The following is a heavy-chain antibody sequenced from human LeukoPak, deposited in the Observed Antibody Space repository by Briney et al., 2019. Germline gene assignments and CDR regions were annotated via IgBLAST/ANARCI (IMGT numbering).Heavy chain of an antibody. V-gene: IGHV3-21*01. CDR2: ISSSSSYI. Sequence: PGGSLRLSYAASGFTFSNYVMNWVRQAPGKGLEWVSSISSSSSYIYYADSVKGRFTISRDNAKNSLYLQMNSLRAEDTAVYYCARDTKITIFGVVTHDWFDPWGQGTLVTVSS. J-gene: IGHJ5*02. CDR1: GFTFSNYV. D-gene: IGHD3-3*01. CDR3: ARDTKITIFGVVTHDWFDP.